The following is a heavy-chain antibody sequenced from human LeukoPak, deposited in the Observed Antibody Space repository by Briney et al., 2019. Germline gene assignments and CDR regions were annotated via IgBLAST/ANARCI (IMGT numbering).Heavy chain of an antibody. J-gene: IGHJ4*02. CDR2: IHHIGST. CDR1: GGSINSYY. V-gene: IGHV4-59*01. D-gene: IGHD4-17*01. Sequence: KPSETLSLTCTVSGGSINSYYWSWIRQPPGKGLEWIGYIHHIGSTNYNPSLNSRVTMSLDTSKNQFSLRLNSVTAADTAVYYCARGRYGRYFDYWGQGTLVTVSS. CDR3: ARGRYGRYFDY.